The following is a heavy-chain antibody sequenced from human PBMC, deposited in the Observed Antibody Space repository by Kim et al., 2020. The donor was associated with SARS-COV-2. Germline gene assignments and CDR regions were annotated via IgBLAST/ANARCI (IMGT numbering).Heavy chain of an antibody. V-gene: IGHV3-30-3*01. CDR1: GFTFSSYA. CDR3: ARSWGVVNVIDY. J-gene: IGHJ4*02. CDR2: ISYDGSNK. D-gene: IGHD3-3*01. Sequence: GGSLRLSCAASGFTFSSYAMHWVRQAPGKGLEWVAVISYDGSNKYYADSVKGRFTISRDNSKNTLYLQMNSLRAEDTAVYYCARSWGVVNVIDYWGQGTLVTVSS.